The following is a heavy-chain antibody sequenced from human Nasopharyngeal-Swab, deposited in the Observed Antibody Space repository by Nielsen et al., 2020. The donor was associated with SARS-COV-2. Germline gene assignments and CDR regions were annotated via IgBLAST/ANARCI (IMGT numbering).Heavy chain of an antibody. Sequence: VRQMPGKGLEWMGIIYPGDSDTKYSPSFRGQVSISVDKSVNTAYLQWNSLKASDTATYFCAIDYGSGTYGLDVWGQGTRVTVSS. J-gene: IGHJ6*02. CDR3: AIDYGSGTYGLDV. V-gene: IGHV5-51*01. D-gene: IGHD3-10*01. CDR2: IYPGDSDT.